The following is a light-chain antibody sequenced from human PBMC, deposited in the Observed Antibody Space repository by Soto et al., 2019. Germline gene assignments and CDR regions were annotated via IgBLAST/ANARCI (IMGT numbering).Light chain of an antibody. Sequence: EIVLTRSPATLSLSPGERATLSCRASQSVSSYLAWYQQKPGQAPRLLIYDASNRATGIPARFSGSGSGTDFTLTISSLEPEDFAFYYCQQRSNWPPTFGQGTKLEIK. CDR3: QQRSNWPPT. J-gene: IGKJ2*01. CDR1: QSVSSY. V-gene: IGKV3-11*01. CDR2: DAS.